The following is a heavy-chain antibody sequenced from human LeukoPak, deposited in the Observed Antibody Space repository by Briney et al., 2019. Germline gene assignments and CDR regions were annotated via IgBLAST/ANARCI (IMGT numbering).Heavy chain of an antibody. Sequence: ASVKVSCKASGYTFTGHYMHWVRLAPGQGLDWMGWTNPNSGGSNYAQKFQGRVTMTRDTSISTAYMELTSLRSDDTALYYCARGGTAARPFDYWGQGTLVTVSS. CDR2: TNPNSGGS. CDR3: ARGGTAARPFDY. V-gene: IGHV1-2*02. CDR1: GYTFTGHY. J-gene: IGHJ4*02. D-gene: IGHD6-6*01.